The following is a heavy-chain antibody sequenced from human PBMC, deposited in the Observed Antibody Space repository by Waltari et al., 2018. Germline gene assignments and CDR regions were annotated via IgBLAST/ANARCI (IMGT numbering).Heavy chain of an antibody. V-gene: IGHV3-74*01. Sequence: EVQLMESGGDLVQPGGSLRLSCVVSGFTFNTFWMNWVRQAPGKGLVGVSRINNEGTYTTYADSVKGRVTSSRDNAKNTLYLQMNSLRVEDTAVYYCGGGGLDGAAYWGQGTLVNVSS. J-gene: IGHJ4*02. CDR1: GFTFNTFW. CDR3: GGGGLDGAAY. D-gene: IGHD3-16*01. CDR2: INNEGTYT.